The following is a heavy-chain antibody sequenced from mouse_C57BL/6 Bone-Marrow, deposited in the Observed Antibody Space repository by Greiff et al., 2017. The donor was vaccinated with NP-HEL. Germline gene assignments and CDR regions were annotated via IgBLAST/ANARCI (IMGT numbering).Heavy chain of an antibody. CDR1: GFTFSDYY. CDR3: ARHGSGSGSYYFDY. Sequence: EVQVVESGGGLVQPGGSLKLSCAASGFTFSDYYMYWVRQTPEKRLEWVAYISNGGGSTYYPDTVKGRFTISRDNAKNTLYLQMSRLKSEDTAMYYCARHGSGSGSYYFDYWGQGTTLTVSS. D-gene: IGHD3-2*02. CDR2: ISNGGGST. V-gene: IGHV5-12*01. J-gene: IGHJ2*01.